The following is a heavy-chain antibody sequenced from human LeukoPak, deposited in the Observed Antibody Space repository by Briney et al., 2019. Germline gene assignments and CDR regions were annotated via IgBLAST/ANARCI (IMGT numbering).Heavy chain of an antibody. J-gene: IGHJ6*02. CDR3: ARDLHYYVAMDV. V-gene: IGHV3-21*06. CDR2: ISSDSNDV. CDR1: GFTFSSHS. D-gene: IGHD3-10*02. Sequence: GGSLRLSCAASGFTFSSHSMRWVRQAPGKGLEWVACISSDSNDVFYADSVRGRFTISRDNAKNSLYLQVNSLRAEDTAVYHCARDLHYYVAMDVWGQGTTVTVSS.